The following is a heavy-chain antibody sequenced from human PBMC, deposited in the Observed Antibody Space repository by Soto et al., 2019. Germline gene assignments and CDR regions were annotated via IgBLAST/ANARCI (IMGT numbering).Heavy chain of an antibody. CDR3: ERPKDGYKYLGNFDY. CDR1: GGTFSSYA. V-gene: IGHV1-69*01. D-gene: IGHD5-12*01. CDR2: IIPIFGTA. J-gene: IGHJ4*02. Sequence: QVQLVQSGAEVKKPGSSVKVSCKASGGTFSSYAISWVRQAPGQGLEWMGGIIPIFGTANYAQKFQGRVTITADESTSAAYMELSSLRSEDTAVYYCERPKDGYKYLGNFDYWGQGTLVTVSS.